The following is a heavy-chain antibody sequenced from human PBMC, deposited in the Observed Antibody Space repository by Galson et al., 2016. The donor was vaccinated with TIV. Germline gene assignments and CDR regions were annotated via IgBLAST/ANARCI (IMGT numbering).Heavy chain of an antibody. D-gene: IGHD2-2*01. V-gene: IGHV3-48*03. CDR3: ARGRGYCDTTSCYVDY. CDR2: IIDSGSST. J-gene: IGHJ4*02. Sequence: SLRLSCAASGFTFSSYEVNWVRQAPGKGLEWVSYIIDSGSSTYYADSVKGRFTISRDNAKNSVYLQMNSLRAEDTAVYYCARGRGYCDTTSCYVDYWGQGTLVTVSS. CDR1: GFTFSSYE.